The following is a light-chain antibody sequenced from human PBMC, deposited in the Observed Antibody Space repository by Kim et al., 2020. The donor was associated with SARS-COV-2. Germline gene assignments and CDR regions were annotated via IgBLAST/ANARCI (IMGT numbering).Light chain of an antibody. V-gene: IGKV3-20*01. CDR1: QSGSVSY. CDR2: GAS. J-gene: IGKJ2*01. Sequence: PGERATLSCRGSQSGSVSYLAWYQKKPGQAPRLLIYGASSRATGMPDRFSGRGSGTDFTLTISRLEPEAFAVYYCQQYGSSPPYTFGQGTKLEI. CDR3: QQYGSSPPYT.